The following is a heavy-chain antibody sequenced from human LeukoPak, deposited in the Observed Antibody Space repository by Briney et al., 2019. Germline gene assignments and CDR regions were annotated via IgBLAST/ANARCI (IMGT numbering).Heavy chain of an antibody. CDR2: INPNTGGT. D-gene: IGHD4-17*01. V-gene: IGHV1-2*06. Sequence: ASVKVSCKASGYSFTGYYMHWVRQAPGQGLEWMGQINPNTGGTDYAQRFQGRVTMTRDTSISTAYMELGSLRSDDTAIYYCARTRTVTTELMRAFEIWGQGTMVTVSS. CDR3: ARTRTVTTELMRAFEI. CDR1: GYSFTGYY. J-gene: IGHJ3*02.